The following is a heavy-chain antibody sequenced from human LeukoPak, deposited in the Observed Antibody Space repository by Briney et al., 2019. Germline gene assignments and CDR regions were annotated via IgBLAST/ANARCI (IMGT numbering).Heavy chain of an antibody. D-gene: IGHD2-15*01. V-gene: IGHV3-21*01. CDR1: GLTFSTYS. J-gene: IGHJ4*02. Sequence: KTGGSLRLSCAASGLTFSTYSMNWVRQAPGKGLEWVSSLSSSSTYVYYADSVKGRFTISRDNAKNSLYLQMNSLRAEDTAVYYCARVRCSGGGCFYNFDYWGQGSLVTVSS. CDR2: LSSSSTYV. CDR3: ARVRCSGGGCFYNFDY.